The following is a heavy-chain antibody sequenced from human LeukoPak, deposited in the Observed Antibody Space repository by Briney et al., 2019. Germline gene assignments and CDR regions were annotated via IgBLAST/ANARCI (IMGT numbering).Heavy chain of an antibody. J-gene: IGHJ4*02. D-gene: IGHD5-24*01. Sequence: GGSLRLSCAASGFTFSSYSMNWVRQAPGKGLEWVSSISSSSSYIYYADSVKGRFTISRDNAKNSLYLQMNSLRAEDTAVYYCARDCVQMPTLICDRALDYWGQGTLVTVSS. CDR1: GFTFSSYS. CDR3: ARDCVQMPTLICDRALDY. V-gene: IGHV3-21*01. CDR2: ISSSSSYI.